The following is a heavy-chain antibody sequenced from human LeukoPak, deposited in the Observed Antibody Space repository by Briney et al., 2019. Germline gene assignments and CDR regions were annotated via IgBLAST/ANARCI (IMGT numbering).Heavy chain of an antibody. Sequence: SETLSLTCTVSGYSISSGYYWGWIRQPPGKGLEWIGSIYHSGSTYYNPSLKSRVTISVDTSKKQFSLKLSSVTAADTAVYYCARKYSSSWGSDSWGQGTLVTVSS. J-gene: IGHJ5*01. CDR3: ARKYSSSWGSDS. D-gene: IGHD6-13*01. CDR1: GYSISSGYY. V-gene: IGHV4-38-2*02. CDR2: IYHSGST.